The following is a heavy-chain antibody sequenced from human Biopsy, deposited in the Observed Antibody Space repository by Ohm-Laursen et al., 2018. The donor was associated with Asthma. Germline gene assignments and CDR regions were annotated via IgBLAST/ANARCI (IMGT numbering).Heavy chain of an antibody. CDR2: IYSGGGT. V-gene: IGHV3-53*01. CDR1: GFTVSTNG. D-gene: IGHD2-21*01. J-gene: IGHJ4*02. Sequence: SLRLSCAVSGFTVSTNGMSWVRQPPGKGLEWVSVIYSGGGTYYADSVQGRVTISRDNSKNTLYPQMNSLTAEDTAVYHCAKDERSYYGSDSKYMQPVPLGDWGQGTLVIVSA. CDR3: AKDERSYYGSDSKYMQPVPLGD.